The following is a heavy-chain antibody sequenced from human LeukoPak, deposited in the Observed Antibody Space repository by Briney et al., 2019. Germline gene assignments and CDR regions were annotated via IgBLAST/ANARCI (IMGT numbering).Heavy chain of an antibody. CDR3: AKDLTVGYFDY. D-gene: IGHD4-23*01. J-gene: IGHJ4*02. CDR1: GFSISSHW. V-gene: IGHV3-7*03. CDR2: IKADGSQQ. Sequence: GGSLRLSCVASGFSISSHWMRWLRQAPGKGLEWVANIKADGSQQYYVDSVRGRFTITRDNVENSLYLQMNSLRAEDTAVYYCAKDLTVGYFDYWGQGTLVTVSS.